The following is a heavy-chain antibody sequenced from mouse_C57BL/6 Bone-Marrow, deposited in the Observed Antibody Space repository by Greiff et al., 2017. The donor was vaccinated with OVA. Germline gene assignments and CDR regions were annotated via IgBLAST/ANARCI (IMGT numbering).Heavy chain of an antibody. CDR1: GYTFTSYG. D-gene: IGHD2-3*01. CDR2: IYPRSGNT. V-gene: IGHV1-81*01. Sequence: QVQLQQSGAELARPGASVKLSCKASGYTFTSYGISWVKQRTGQGLEWIGEIYPRSGNTYYNEKFKGKATLTADKSSSTAYMELRSLTSEDSAVYFCARGRYYPWAWFAYWGQGTLVTVSA. CDR3: ARGRYYPWAWFAY. J-gene: IGHJ3*01.